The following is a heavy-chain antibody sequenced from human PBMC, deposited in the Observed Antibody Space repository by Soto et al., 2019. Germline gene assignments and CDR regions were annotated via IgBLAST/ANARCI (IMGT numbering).Heavy chain of an antibody. J-gene: IGHJ5*02. Sequence: ASVKVSCKVSGYTLTELSMHWVRQAPGKGLEWMGGFDPEDGETIYAQKFQGRVTMTEDTSTDTAYMELSSLRSEDTAVYYCATRAPYSSSWYKKGPYNWFDPWGQGTLVTVSS. D-gene: IGHD6-13*01. CDR3: ATRAPYSSSWYKKGPYNWFDP. CDR2: FDPEDGET. CDR1: GYTLTELS. V-gene: IGHV1-24*01.